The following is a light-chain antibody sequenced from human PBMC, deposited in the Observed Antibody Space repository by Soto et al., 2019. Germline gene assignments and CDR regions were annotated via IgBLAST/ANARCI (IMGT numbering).Light chain of an antibody. CDR3: SSYAGINNLGV. CDR1: SSDVGGYKY. V-gene: IGLV2-8*01. J-gene: IGLJ1*01. Sequence: QSVLTQPPSASGSPGQSVTISCTGTSSDVGGYKYVSWYQQHPGKAPKLMIFVVNKRPSGVPDRFSGSKSGNTASLTVSGLQAEDEDDYYCSSYAGINNLGVFGTGTKLTVL. CDR2: VVN.